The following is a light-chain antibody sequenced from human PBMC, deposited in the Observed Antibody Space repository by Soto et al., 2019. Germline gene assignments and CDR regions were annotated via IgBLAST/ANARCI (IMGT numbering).Light chain of an antibody. CDR3: SSYTPSSTYV. CDR2: DVS. J-gene: IGLJ1*01. CDR1: SSDVGGYNY. V-gene: IGLV2-14*03. Sequence: QSVLTQPASVSGSPGQSITISCTGTSSDVGGYNYVSWYQQYPGKAPKLMIYDVSSRPSGVSNRFSGSKSGNTASLTISGLKAEDEADYHCSSYTPSSTYVFGTGTKVTVL.